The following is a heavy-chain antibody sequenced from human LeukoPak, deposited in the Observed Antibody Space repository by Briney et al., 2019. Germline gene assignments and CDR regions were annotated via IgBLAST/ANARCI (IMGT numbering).Heavy chain of an antibody. CDR1: GFTFSSHG. V-gene: IGHV3-30*03. J-gene: IGHJ6*01. CDR3: AYGHARRSGGNSYHYYVMDV. Sequence: GGSLRLSCAVSGFTFSSHGMHWVRQAPGKGLEWVAFISIDGSNKYYADSVKGRFTISRDKSKNTLYLQMNRQRDEDTAVYYCAYGHARRSGGNSYHYYVMDVWRQGTMVTASA. D-gene: IGHD3-10*01. CDR2: ISIDGSNK.